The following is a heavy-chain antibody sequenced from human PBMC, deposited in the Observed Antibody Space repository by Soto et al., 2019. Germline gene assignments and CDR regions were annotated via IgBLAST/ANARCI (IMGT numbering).Heavy chain of an antibody. CDR3: ARESAGSGKNNWFDP. CDR2: IYYSGST. V-gene: IGHV4-59*01. CDR1: GGSISTYY. J-gene: IGHJ5*02. D-gene: IGHD3-10*01. Sequence: QVQLQESGPGLVKPSETLSLTCTVSGGSISTYYWSWIRQPPGKGLERIGFIYYSGSTNYNPSLKCRVTISVDTSANQLSLKLTSVTAADTVVYYCARESAGSGKNNWFDPWGQGTLVTVSS.